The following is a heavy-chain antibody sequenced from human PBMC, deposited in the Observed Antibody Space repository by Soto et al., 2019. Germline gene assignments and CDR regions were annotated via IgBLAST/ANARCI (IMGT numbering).Heavy chain of an antibody. D-gene: IGHD4-17*01. J-gene: IGHJ3*02. CDR3: ATDKLVTTLLPGDIDI. Sequence: SVKVSCKASGGTFSSYAISWVRQAPGQGLEWMGGIIPIFGTANYAQKFQGRVTITEDASTSTAYMELSSLRSEDTAVYYCATDKLVTTLLPGDIDIWGQGTMVTVSS. CDR1: GGTFSSYA. CDR2: IIPIFGTA. V-gene: IGHV1-69*13.